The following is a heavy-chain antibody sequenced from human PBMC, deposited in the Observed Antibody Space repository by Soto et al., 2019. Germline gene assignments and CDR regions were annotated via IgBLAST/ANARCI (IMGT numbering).Heavy chain of an antibody. Sequence: GGSLRLSCAASGFTFSSYGMHWVRQAPGKGLEWVAVISYDGSNKYYADSVKGRFTISRDNSKNTLYLQMNSLRAEDTAVYYCAKDRPSYYDFWSGYHPLDYWGQGTLVTVSS. D-gene: IGHD3-3*01. V-gene: IGHV3-30*18. CDR1: GFTFSSYG. CDR3: AKDRPSYYDFWSGYHPLDY. J-gene: IGHJ4*02. CDR2: ISYDGSNK.